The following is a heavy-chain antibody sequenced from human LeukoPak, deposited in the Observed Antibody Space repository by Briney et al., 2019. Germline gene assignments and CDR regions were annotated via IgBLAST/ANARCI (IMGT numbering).Heavy chain of an antibody. CDR2: INHSGSI. V-gene: IGHV4-34*01. D-gene: IGHD4-11*01. CDR1: GGSFSGYY. Sequence: SETLSLTCAVYGGSFSGYYWSWIRQPPGKGLEWIGEINHSGSINYNPSLKSRVTISVDTSKNQFSLKLSSVTAADTAVYYCARRSVTTADYWGQGTLVTVSS. J-gene: IGHJ4*02. CDR3: ARRSVTTADY.